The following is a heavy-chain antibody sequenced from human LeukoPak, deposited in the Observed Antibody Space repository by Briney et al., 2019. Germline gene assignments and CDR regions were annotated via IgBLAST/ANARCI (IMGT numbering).Heavy chain of an antibody. CDR2: IYAGSAT. D-gene: IGHD6-19*01. J-gene: IGHJ4*02. CDR1: GFTFSSYA. CDR3: AKDPSSGPTTNDY. Sequence: PGGSLRLSCAASGFTFSSYAMSWVRQAPGKGLEWVSVIYAGSATYYADSVRGRFSISRDNSKNTLYLQMNSLRAEDTAVYYCAKDPSSGPTTNDYWGQGTLVTVSS. V-gene: IGHV3-23*03.